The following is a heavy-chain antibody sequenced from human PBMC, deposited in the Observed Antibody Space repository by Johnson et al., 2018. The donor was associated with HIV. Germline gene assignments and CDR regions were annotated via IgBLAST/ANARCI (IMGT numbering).Heavy chain of an antibody. V-gene: IGHV3-30*03. CDR1: GFTFSSYG. D-gene: IGHD4-17*01. J-gene: IGHJ3*02. Sequence: QVQLVESGGGVVQPGRSLRLSCAASGFTFSSYGMHWVRQAPAKGLEWVAVISSDGSDKYSAASVEGRFTISRDNSKNSLYLHMNSLRAEDTALYYCARANSYGDYRAKAFDIWGQGTMVTVSS. CDR2: ISSDGSDK. CDR3: ARANSYGDYRAKAFDI.